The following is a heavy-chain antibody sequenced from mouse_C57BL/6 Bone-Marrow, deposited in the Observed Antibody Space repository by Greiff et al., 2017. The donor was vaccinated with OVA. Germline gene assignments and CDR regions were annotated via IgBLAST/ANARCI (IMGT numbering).Heavy chain of an antibody. J-gene: IGHJ2*01. CDR3: ARDTVVARGYYFDY. CDR1: GYSFTGYF. CDR2: INPYNGDT. D-gene: IGHD1-1*01. V-gene: IGHV1-20*01. Sequence: EVMLVESGPELVKPGDSVKISCKASGYSFTGYFMNWVMQSHGKSLEWIGRINPYNGDTFYNQKFKGKATLTVDKSSSTAHMELRSLTSEDSAVYYCARDTVVARGYYFDYWGQGTTLTVSS.